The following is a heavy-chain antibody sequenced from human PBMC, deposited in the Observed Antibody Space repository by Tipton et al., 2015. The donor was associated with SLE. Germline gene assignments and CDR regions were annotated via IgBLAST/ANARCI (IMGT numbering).Heavy chain of an antibody. V-gene: IGHV4-59*11. Sequence: TLSLICTVSGGSISSHYWTWIRQPPGKGLEWIGYIYYSGSTYYNPSLKSRVTISVDTSKNQFSLKLSSVTAADTAVYYCAREGFYSPGYWGQGTLVTVSS. J-gene: IGHJ4*02. CDR3: AREGFYSPGY. D-gene: IGHD2-21*01. CDR1: GGSISSHY. CDR2: IYYSGST.